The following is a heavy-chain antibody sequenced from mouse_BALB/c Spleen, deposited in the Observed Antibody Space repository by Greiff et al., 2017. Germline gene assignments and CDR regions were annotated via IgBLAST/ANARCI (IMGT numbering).Heavy chain of an antibody. D-gene: IGHD2-3*01. CDR1: GDSITSGY. V-gene: IGHV3-8*02. CDR2: ISYSGST. J-gene: IGHJ3*01. Sequence: EVQLVESGPSLVKPSQTLSLTCSVTGDSITSGYWNWIRKFPGNKLKYMGYISYSGSTYYNPSLKSRISITRDTSKNQYYLQLNSVTTEDTATYYCAREAMDGYLAWFAYWGQGTLVTVSA. CDR3: AREAMDGYLAWFAY.